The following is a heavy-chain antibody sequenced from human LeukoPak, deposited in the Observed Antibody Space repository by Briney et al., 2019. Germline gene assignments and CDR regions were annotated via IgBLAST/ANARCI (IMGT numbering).Heavy chain of an antibody. D-gene: IGHD4-11*01. CDR1: GYTFSSYN. CDR2: IFPGGGRA. J-gene: IGHJ1*01. V-gene: IGHV1-46*01. Sequence: ASVKVSCKASGYTFSSYNMHWVRQAPGQGLEWMGIIFPGGGRANYAQRFQGRVTMTRDTSTSTVYMELSSLRSEDTAVYYCARDDYSEVLVFRQWGQGTLVTVSS. CDR3: ARDDYSEVLVFRQ.